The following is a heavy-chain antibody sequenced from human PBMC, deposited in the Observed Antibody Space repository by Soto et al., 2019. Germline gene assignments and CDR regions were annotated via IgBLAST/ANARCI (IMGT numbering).Heavy chain of an antibody. V-gene: IGHV3-30*18. CDR2: ISYDGSNK. Sequence: GGSLRLSCAASGFTFSSYGMHWVRQAPGKGLEWVAVISYDGSNKYYADSVKGRFTISRDNSKNTLYLQMNSLRAEDTAVYYCAKARRMLLDYYYYGMDVWGQGTTVTVSS. CDR1: GFTFSSYG. J-gene: IGHJ6*02. CDR3: AKARRMLLDYYYYGMDV. D-gene: IGHD2-15*01.